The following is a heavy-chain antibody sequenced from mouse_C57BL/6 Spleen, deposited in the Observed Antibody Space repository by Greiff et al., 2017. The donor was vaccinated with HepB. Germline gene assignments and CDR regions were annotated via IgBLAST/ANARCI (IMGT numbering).Heavy chain of an antibody. Sequence: VQLQQSGAELVKPGASVKLSCKASGYTFTSYWMQWVKQRPGQGLEWIGEIDPSDSYTNYNQKFKGKATLTVDTSSSTAYMQLSSLTSEDSAVYYCARSGDYGNYVGYFDVWGTGTTVTVSS. V-gene: IGHV1-50*01. J-gene: IGHJ1*03. D-gene: IGHD2-1*01. CDR1: GYTFTSYW. CDR2: IDPSDSYT. CDR3: ARSGDYGNYVGYFDV.